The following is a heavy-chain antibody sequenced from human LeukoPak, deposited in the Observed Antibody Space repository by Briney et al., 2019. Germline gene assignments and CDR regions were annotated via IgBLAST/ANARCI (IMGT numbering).Heavy chain of an antibody. CDR2: ISGSGGST. Sequence: GGSLRLSCAASGFTFSSYAMSWVRQAPGKGLGWVSAISGSGGSTYYADSVKGRFTISRDNSKNTLYLQMNSLRAEDTAVYYCAKGRGGGSYRNYYMDVWGKGTTVTVSS. CDR1: GFTFSSYA. CDR3: AKGRGGGSYRNYYMDV. J-gene: IGHJ6*03. V-gene: IGHV3-23*01. D-gene: IGHD1-26*01.